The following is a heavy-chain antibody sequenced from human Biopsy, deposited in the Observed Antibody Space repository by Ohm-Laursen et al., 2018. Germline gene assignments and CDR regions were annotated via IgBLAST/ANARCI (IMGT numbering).Heavy chain of an antibody. D-gene: IGHD3-16*01. V-gene: IGHV3-33*01. Sequence: LRLSCSASGFTFSSFGMHWVRQAPGKGLEWVAVVWYDGINKFYADSVEGRFTISRDNFKNTVYLEMNSLRPKDTAVYYCARDLGNLRGVMFYLDSWGQGTLVSVSS. J-gene: IGHJ4*02. CDR1: GFTFSSFG. CDR3: ARDLGNLRGVMFYLDS. CDR2: VWYDGINK.